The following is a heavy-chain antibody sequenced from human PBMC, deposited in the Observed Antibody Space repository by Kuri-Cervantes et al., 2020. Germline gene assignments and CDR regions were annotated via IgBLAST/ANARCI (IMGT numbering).Heavy chain of an antibody. V-gene: IGHV3-30*04. CDR3: ARDGGSDVVGRH. Sequence: GESLKISCAASGFTFSSYALHWVRQAPGKGLEWVAVISYDEKNIYYAGSVRGRFTISRDNSKSTLYLQMNIVRVEDTAMYYCARDGGSDVVGRHWGQGTLVTVSS. CDR1: GFTFSSYA. D-gene: IGHD3-16*01. CDR2: ISYDEKNI. J-gene: IGHJ4*02.